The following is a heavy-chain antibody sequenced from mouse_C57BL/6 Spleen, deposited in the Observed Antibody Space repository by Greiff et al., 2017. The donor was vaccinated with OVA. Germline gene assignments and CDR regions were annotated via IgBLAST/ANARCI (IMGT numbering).Heavy chain of an antibody. Sequence: QVQLQQPGAELVKPGASVKMSCKASGYTFTSYWITWVKQRPGQGLEWIGDIYPGSGSTNYNEKFKSKATLTVDTSSSTAYMQLSSLTSEDSAVYYCAREGGKRGDYYAMDYWGQGTSVTVSS. J-gene: IGHJ4*01. CDR1: GYTFTSYW. CDR2: IYPGSGST. D-gene: IGHD2-1*01. V-gene: IGHV1-55*01. CDR3: AREGGKRGDYYAMDY.